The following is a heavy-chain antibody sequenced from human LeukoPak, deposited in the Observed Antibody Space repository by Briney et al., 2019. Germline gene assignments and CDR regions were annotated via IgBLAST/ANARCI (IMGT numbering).Heavy chain of an antibody. J-gene: IGHJ6*02. D-gene: IGHD3-10*01. Sequence: GGSLRLSCAASGFTFSSYAMSWVRQAPGKGLEWVSAISGSGGSTYYADSVKGRFTISRDNSKNTLYLQMNSLRAEDTAVYYCAEDFGSGGYRYYYYYGMDVWGQGTTVTVSS. CDR2: ISGSGGST. V-gene: IGHV3-23*01. CDR3: AEDFGSGGYRYYYYYGMDV. CDR1: GFTFSSYA.